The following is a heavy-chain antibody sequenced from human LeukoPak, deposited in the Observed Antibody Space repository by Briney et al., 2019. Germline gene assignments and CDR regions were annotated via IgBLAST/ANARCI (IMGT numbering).Heavy chain of an antibody. D-gene: IGHD3-3*01. CDR3: ARDVATIFGVVIRSYMDV. Sequence: PGGSLRLSCAASGFTFSDYYMSWIRQAPGKGLEWVSYISSSGSTIYYADSVKGRFTISRDNAKNSLYLQMNSLRAEDTAVYYCARDVATIFGVVIRSYMDVWGKGTTVTVSS. V-gene: IGHV3-11*01. J-gene: IGHJ6*03. CDR2: ISSSGSTI. CDR1: GFTFSDYY.